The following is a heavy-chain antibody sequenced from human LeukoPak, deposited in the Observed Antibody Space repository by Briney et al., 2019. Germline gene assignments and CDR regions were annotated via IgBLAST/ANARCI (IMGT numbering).Heavy chain of an antibody. D-gene: IGHD6-13*01. J-gene: IGHJ6*03. CDR1: GFTFSNAW. CDR2: INWNGGST. CDR3: ARALVAAGYYYYMDV. V-gene: IGHV3-20*04. Sequence: PGGSLRLSCAASGFTFSNAWMSWVRQAPGKGLEWVSGINWNGGSTDYADSVKGRFTISRDNAKNSLYLQMNSLRAEDMALYYCARALVAAGYYYYMDVWGKGTTVTVSS.